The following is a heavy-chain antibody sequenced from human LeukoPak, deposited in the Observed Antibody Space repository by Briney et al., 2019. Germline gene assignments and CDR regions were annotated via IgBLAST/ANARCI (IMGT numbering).Heavy chain of an antibody. Sequence: GESLKISCKASGYSFGSYWIAWVRQAPGKGLEWVANIKQDGSEKYYVDSVKGRFTISRDNAKNSLYLQMNSLRAEDTAVYYCARDLNWETYWGQGTLVSVSS. V-gene: IGHV3-7*01. CDR3: ARDLNWETY. D-gene: IGHD7-27*01. CDR2: IKQDGSEK. J-gene: IGHJ4*02. CDR1: GYSFGSYW.